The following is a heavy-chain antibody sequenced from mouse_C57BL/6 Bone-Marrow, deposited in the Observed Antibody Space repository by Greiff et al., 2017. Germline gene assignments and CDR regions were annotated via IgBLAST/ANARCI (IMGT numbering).Heavy chain of an antibody. CDR2: INPSNGGT. Sequence: QVHVKQPGTELVKPGASVKLSCKASGYTFTSYWMHWVKQRPGQGLEWIGNINPSNGGTNYNEKFKSKATLTVDKSSSTAYIQLRSLASADSAVYYCARGEGPGYGGQGTTLTVSS. CDR1: GYTFTSYW. CDR3: ARGEGPGY. D-gene: IGHD3-3*01. V-gene: IGHV1-53*01. J-gene: IGHJ2*01.